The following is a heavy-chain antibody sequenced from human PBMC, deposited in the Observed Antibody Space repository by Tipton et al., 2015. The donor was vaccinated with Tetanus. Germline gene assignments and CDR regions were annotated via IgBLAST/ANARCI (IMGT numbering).Heavy chain of an antibody. D-gene: IGHD3-3*01. CDR2: IDYFGST. Sequence: TLSLTCTVSGGSISTYHWNWIRQSPGKGLEWIGYIDYFGSTKYNPSLKSRVAISVDTSKNQFSLKLSSVTATDTAIYYCARHVHGSGALLAGERYYYYGMDVWGQGTPVTVSS. CDR1: GGSISTYH. CDR3: ARHVHGSGALLAGERYYYYGMDV. V-gene: IGHV4-59*08. J-gene: IGHJ6*02.